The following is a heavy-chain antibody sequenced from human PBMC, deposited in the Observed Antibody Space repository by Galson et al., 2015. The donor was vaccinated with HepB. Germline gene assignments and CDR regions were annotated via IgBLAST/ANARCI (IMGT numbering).Heavy chain of an antibody. CDR2: ISAYSRNT. CDR1: GYTFTSYG. D-gene: IGHD6-19*01. Sequence: SVKVSCKASGYTFTSYGISWVRQAPGQGLEWMGWISAYSRNTKYAQRLLGRVTMTTDTSTTTAYMELRSLRSDDTAVYYCARDRGQWLIHDGFDIWGQGTMVTVSS. J-gene: IGHJ3*02. V-gene: IGHV1-18*04. CDR3: ARDRGQWLIHDGFDI.